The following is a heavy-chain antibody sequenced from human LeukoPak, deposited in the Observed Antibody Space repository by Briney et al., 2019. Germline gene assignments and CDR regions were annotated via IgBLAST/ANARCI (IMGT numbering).Heavy chain of an antibody. J-gene: IGHJ5*02. V-gene: IGHV3-11*04. CDR3: ARSYSSSWGPRWFDP. CDR1: GFTFSDYY. D-gene: IGHD6-13*01. CDR2: ISTGGTNT. Sequence: PGGSLRHSCVASGFTFSDYYMSWIRQAPGRGLEYIAFISTGGTNTYYADSVKGRFTISRDDAKNSLYLQMTSLRAEDTAVYYCARSYSSSWGPRWFDPWGQGTLVTVSS.